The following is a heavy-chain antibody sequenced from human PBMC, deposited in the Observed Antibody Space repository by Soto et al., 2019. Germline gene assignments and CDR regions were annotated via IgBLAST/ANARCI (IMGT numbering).Heavy chain of an antibody. CDR3: ARDSPYYDSSGYYRYDY. V-gene: IGHV3-30-3*01. D-gene: IGHD3-22*01. CDR1: GFTFSSYA. J-gene: IGHJ4*02. Sequence: QVQLVESGGGVVQPGRSLRLSCAASGFTFSSYAMHWVRQAPGKGLEWVAVISYDGSNKYYADSVKGRFTISRDNSKNTLYRQMNSLRAEDTAVYYCARDSPYYDSSGYYRYDYWGQGTLVTVSS. CDR2: ISYDGSNK.